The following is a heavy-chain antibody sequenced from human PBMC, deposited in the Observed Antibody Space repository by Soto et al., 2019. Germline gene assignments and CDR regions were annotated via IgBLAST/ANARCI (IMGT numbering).Heavy chain of an antibody. Sequence: GESLKISCKGSGYSFTSYWISWVRQMPGKGLEWMGRIDPSVSYINYSPSFQGHVTISADKSIRPAYLQWSSLKASDTPFFYCARLKEAAGDNHFPFDYGGKGPLVPVSS. CDR3: ARLKEAAGDNHFPFDY. V-gene: IGHV5-10-1*01. J-gene: IGHJ4*02. CDR2: IDPSVSYI. D-gene: IGHD6-13*01. CDR1: GYSFTSYW.